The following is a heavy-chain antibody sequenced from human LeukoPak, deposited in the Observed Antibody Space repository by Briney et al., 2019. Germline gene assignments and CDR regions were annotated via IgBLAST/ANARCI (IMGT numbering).Heavy chain of an antibody. Sequence: GESLKISCKGSGYSFTSYWIGWVRQMPGKGLEWMGIIYPGDSDTRYRPTFRGQVTISADKSISTAYLQWSSLKASDTAMYYCARPLYYGGNSGYYFDYWGQGTLVTVSS. V-gene: IGHV5-51*01. CDR2: IYPGDSDT. J-gene: IGHJ4*02. CDR3: ARPLYYGGNSGYYFDY. CDR1: GYSFTSYW. D-gene: IGHD4-23*01.